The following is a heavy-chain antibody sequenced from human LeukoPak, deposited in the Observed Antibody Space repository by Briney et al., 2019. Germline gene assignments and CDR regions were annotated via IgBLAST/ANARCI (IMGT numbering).Heavy chain of an antibody. CDR3: AREVTWFGEHGAHDAFDI. CDR2: IYHSGST. V-gene: IGHV4-59*12. Sequence: SETLSLTCTVSGGSISSYYWSWIRQPPGKGLEWIGYIYHSGSTYYNPSLKSRVTISVDRSKSQFSLKLSSVTAADTAVYYCAREVTWFGEHGAHDAFDIWGQGTMVTVSS. CDR1: GGSISSYY. J-gene: IGHJ3*02. D-gene: IGHD3-10*01.